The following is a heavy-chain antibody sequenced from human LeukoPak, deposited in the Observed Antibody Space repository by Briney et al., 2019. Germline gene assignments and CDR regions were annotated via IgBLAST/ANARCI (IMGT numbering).Heavy chain of an antibody. V-gene: IGHV1-3*01. Sequence: ASVKVSCKASGYTYTSYAIHWVRQAPGQRLEWMGWISAGNGNTKYSQNFQGRVTFISNTSATTAFMELSSLRSEDAAVYYCARDSGSGSNDYWGQGTLVTVSS. CDR1: GYTYTSYA. CDR2: ISAGNGNT. D-gene: IGHD1-26*01. J-gene: IGHJ4*02. CDR3: ARDSGSGSNDY.